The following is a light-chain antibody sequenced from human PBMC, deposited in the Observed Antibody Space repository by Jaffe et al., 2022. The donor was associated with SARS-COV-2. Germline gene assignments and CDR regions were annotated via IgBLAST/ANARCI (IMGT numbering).Light chain of an antibody. J-gene: IGLJ1*01. Sequence: QSALTQPRSVSGSPGQTVTISCTGTSSDVGSYNYVSWYQQHPGKAPKLMTYDVNTRPSGVPDRFSGSKSGNTASLTISGLQAEDEADYYCCSYAGNYIYVFGTGTKVTVL. CDR1: SSDVGSYNY. V-gene: IGLV2-11*01. CDR2: DVN. CDR3: CSYAGNYIYV.